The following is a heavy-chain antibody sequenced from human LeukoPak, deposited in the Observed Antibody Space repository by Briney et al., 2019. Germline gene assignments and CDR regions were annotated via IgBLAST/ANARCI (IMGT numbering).Heavy chain of an antibody. Sequence: ASVKVSCKASGYTFTSYGISWVRQAPGQGLEWMGWISAYNGNTNYAQKLQGRVTMTTDTSTSTAYVELRSLRSDDTAVYYCARDCSSTSCPTPAYYYYGMDVWGKGTTVTVSS. V-gene: IGHV1-18*04. CDR2: ISAYNGNT. D-gene: IGHD2-2*01. CDR3: ARDCSSTSCPTPAYYYYGMDV. J-gene: IGHJ6*04. CDR1: GYTFTSYG.